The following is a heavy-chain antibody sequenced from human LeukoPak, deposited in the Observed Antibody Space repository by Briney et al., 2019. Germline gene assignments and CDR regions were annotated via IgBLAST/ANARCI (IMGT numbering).Heavy chain of an antibody. V-gene: IGHV3-30*18. J-gene: IGHJ4*02. CDR2: ISYDGSNK. CDR1: GFTFSSYG. D-gene: IGHD4-17*01. Sequence: GGSLRLSCAASGFTFSSYGIHWVRQAPGKGLEWVAVISYDGSNKYYADSVKGRFTISRDNSKNTLYLQMNSLRAEDAAVYYCAKALDYGDLIDYWGQGTLVTVSS. CDR3: AKALDYGDLIDY.